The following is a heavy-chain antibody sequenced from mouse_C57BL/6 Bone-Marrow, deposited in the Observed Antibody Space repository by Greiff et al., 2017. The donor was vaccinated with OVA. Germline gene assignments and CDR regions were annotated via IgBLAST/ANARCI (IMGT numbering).Heavy chain of an antibody. V-gene: IGHV1-9*01. CDR2: ILPGSGST. J-gene: IGHJ1*03. CDR1: GYTFTGYW. CDR3: ARRGIYYYGSSHLSYWYFDV. D-gene: IGHD1-1*01. Sequence: QVQLQQSGAELMKPGASVKLSCKATGYTFTGYWIEWVKQRPGHGLEWIGEILPGSGSTNYNEKFKGKATFTADTSSNTAYMQLSSLTTEDSAIYYCARRGIYYYGSSHLSYWYFDVWGTGTTVTVSS.